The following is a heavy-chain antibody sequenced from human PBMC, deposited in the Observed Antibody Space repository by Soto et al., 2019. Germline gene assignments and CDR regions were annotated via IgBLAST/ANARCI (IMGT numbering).Heavy chain of an antibody. V-gene: IGHV3-7*01. CDR1: GFTFSSHW. J-gene: IGHJ3*02. CDR2: IRQDGREE. Sequence: EVQLVESGGGLVQPGGSRGLSCAASGFTFSSHWMSWVRQAPGKGLEWVANIRQDGREEQYSDTVKGRFTLSRDNAKNSLYLQMNGLRVEDTAVYYCAKSEGYSFDIRGQGTMVTVSS. CDR3: AKSEGYSFDI. D-gene: IGHD1-1*01.